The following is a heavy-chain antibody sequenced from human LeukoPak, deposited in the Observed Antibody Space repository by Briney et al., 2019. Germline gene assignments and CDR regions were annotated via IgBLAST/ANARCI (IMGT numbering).Heavy chain of an antibody. CDR2: ISSSVSHI. CDR1: GLTLGSYE. V-gene: IGHV3-48*03. J-gene: IGHJ3*02. CDR3: TRATLRHYQDSSGYWGRRSGEDAFDI. Sequence: PGGSRRLSWAASGLTLGSYEMNWVRQAAGKGREWVSYISSSVSHIYYTDSVKGRFTISRENDKNSLYLQMNSLRAEDTAVYYCTRATLRHYQDSSGYWGRRSGEDAFDIWGQGTMVTVSS. D-gene: IGHD3-22*01.